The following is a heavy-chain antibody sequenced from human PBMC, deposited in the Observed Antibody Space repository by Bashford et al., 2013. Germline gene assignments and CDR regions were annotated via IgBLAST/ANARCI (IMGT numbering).Heavy chain of an antibody. D-gene: IGHD2-15*01. CDR3: ARGGYCSGGSCYANWYFDL. CDR2: IIPIFGTA. Sequence: PSVKVSCKASGGTFSSYAISWVRQAPGQGLEWMGGIIPIFGTANYAQKLQGRVTMTTDTSTSTAYMELRSLRSDDTAVYYCARGGYCSGGSCYANWYFDLWGRGTLVTVSS. CDR1: GGTFSSYA. V-gene: IGHV1-69*05. J-gene: IGHJ2*01.